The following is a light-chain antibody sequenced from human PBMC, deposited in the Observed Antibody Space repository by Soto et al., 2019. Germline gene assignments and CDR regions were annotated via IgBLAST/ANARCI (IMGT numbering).Light chain of an antibody. V-gene: IGKV3-15*01. CDR3: QQYDNWPPIT. Sequence: EIVMTQSPATLSVSPGERATLSCRASQSIVRGLAWYQQKPGQAPSLLIYDSSTRATGVPARFSGSGSGTEFTLTISSLQSEDFAVYYCQQYDNWPPITFGQGTRLEMK. CDR2: DSS. J-gene: IGKJ5*01. CDR1: QSIVRG.